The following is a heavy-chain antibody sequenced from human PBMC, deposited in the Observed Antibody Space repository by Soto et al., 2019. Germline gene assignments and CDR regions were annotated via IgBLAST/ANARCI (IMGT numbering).Heavy chain of an antibody. CDR1: GGSISSGGYY. V-gene: IGHV4-31*03. Sequence: SETLSLTCTVSGGSISSGGYYWSWIRQHPGKGLEWIGHIYYSGSTYYNPSLKSRVTISVDTSKNQFSLKLSSVTAADTAVYNCVRHIFWVVVAATPDLYWFDPWGQGTLVTVSS. CDR3: VRHIFWVVVAATPDLYWFDP. J-gene: IGHJ5*02. CDR2: IYYSGST. D-gene: IGHD2-15*01.